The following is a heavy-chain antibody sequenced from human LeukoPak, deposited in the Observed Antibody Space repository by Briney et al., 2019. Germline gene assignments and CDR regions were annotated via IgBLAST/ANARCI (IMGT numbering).Heavy chain of an antibody. CDR1: GFTFSSYA. V-gene: IGHV3-23*01. CDR2: ISGSGGST. J-gene: IGHJ4*02. CDR3: AKVVFVLTNLYYFDS. D-gene: IGHD2-15*01. Sequence: GGSLRLSCAAPGFTFSSYAMSWVRQAPGKGLEWVSAISGSGGSTYYADSVKGRFTISRDNSKNTLYLQMNSLRAEDTAVYYCAKVVFVLTNLYYFDSWGQGTLVTVSS.